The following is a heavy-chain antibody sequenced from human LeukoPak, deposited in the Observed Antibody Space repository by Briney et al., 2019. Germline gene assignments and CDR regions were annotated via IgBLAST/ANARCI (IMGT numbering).Heavy chain of an antibody. Sequence: PGGSLRLSCAASGFTFSSYWMHWVRHAPGKGLVWVSRINSDGSSTSYADSVKGRFTISRDNAKNTLYLQMNSLRAEDTAVYYCARAYYYDSSSYYRNHFDYWGQGTLVTVSS. J-gene: IGHJ4*02. CDR2: INSDGSST. CDR3: ARAYYYDSSSYYRNHFDY. D-gene: IGHD3-22*01. V-gene: IGHV3-74*01. CDR1: GFTFSSYW.